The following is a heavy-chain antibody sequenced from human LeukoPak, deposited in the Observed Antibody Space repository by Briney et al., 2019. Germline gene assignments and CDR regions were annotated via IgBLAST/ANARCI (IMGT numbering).Heavy chain of an antibody. CDR1: GGSINSSSYY. V-gene: IGHV4-39*01. CDR3: ARGIDFFPPHPFDY. J-gene: IGHJ4*02. CDR2: IYYSGST. D-gene: IGHD3-3*01. Sequence: SETLSLTCTVSGGSINSSSYYWGWIRQPPGKGLEWIGSIYYSGSTYYNPSLKSRVTISVDTSKNQFSLKLSSVTAADTAVYYCARGIDFFPPHPFDYWGQGTLVTVSS.